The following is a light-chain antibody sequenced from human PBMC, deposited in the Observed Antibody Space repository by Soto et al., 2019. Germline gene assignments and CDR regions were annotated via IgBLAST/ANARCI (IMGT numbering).Light chain of an antibody. J-gene: IGLJ1*01. CDR1: NSDIGAFNY. V-gene: IGLV2-14*01. CDR3: CSYATGFFYV. Sequence: QSVLTQPASVSGSPGQSITISCTGTNSDIGAFNYVSWYQQHPGKAPKLMIYGGTNRPSGVSSRFSGSKSGYMASLTISGLQAEDEADYYCCSYATGFFYVFGTGTKVTVL. CDR2: GGT.